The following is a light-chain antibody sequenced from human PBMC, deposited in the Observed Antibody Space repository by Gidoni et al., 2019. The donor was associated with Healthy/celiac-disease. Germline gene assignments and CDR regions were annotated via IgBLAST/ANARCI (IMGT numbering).Light chain of an antibody. V-gene: IGKV3-20*01. CDR3: QQYGSSPPRGT. J-gene: IGKJ1*01. CDR2: GAS. CDR1: QSVSSSY. Sequence: EIVLTQSPGTLSLSPVERATLSCRASQSVSSSYLAWYQQKPGQAPRPLIYGASSRATGIPARFSGSGSGTDFNLTISRLEPEDFAVYYCQQYGSSPPRGTFGQGTKVEIK.